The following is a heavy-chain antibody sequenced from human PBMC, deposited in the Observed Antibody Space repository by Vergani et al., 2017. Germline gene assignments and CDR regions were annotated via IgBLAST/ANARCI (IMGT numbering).Heavy chain of an antibody. J-gene: IGHJ6*04. CDR1: EFSLTNHTLG. Sequence: QVTLKESGPVVVKPTETLPLTCTVSEFSLTNHTLGVSWRRQSRGKGLEWLAHIFSNGAKSYTTSLRSRLTISRDTSKTQMVLTMTNMDPVDTATYFCARIPVIAVSVTFFYHNGMDVWGKGTTVTVSS. CDR3: ARIPVIAVSVTFFYHNGMDV. CDR2: IFSNGAK. D-gene: IGHD6-19*01. V-gene: IGHV2-26*01.